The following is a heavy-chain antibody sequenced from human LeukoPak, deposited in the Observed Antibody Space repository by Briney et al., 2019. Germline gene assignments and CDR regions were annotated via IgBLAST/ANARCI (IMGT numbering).Heavy chain of an antibody. CDR3: AGAGHYYDSSYDY. CDR1: GFTVSNNY. D-gene: IGHD3-22*01. Sequence: GGSLRLSCAASGFTVSNNYMSWVRQAPGKGLEWVSAISGSGGSTYYADSVKGRFTISRDNSKNTLYLQMNSLRAEDTAVYYCAGAGHYYDSSYDYWGQGTLVTVSS. CDR2: ISGSGGST. J-gene: IGHJ4*02. V-gene: IGHV3-23*01.